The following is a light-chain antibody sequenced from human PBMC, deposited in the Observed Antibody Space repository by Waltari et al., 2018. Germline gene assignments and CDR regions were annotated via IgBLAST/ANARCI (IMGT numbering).Light chain of an antibody. Sequence: EIMLTQSPGTLSLSPGERATLSCKDSQHIRTYLDWYQQKPGQAPRLLIYHASSRATGIPDRFSGSGSGTDFSLTISRREPEDFAVYYCQNYVRLPATFGQGTKVEIK. CDR2: HAS. J-gene: IGKJ1*01. V-gene: IGKV3-20*01. CDR1: QHIRTY. CDR3: QNYVRLPAT.